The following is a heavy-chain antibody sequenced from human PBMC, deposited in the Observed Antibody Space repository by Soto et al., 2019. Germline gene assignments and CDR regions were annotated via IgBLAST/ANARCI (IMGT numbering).Heavy chain of an antibody. CDR2: IYYSGNT. CDR3: ARRIEKKFDY. J-gene: IGHJ4*02. CDR1: GGSISSYY. V-gene: IGHV4-59*08. D-gene: IGHD2-15*01. Sequence: TSETLSLTCTVSGGSISSYYWSWIRQPPGKGLEWIGYIYYSGNTNYNPSLKSRVTMSVDTSKNQFSLNLSSVTAADTAVYYCARRIEKKFDYWGQGTLVTVSS.